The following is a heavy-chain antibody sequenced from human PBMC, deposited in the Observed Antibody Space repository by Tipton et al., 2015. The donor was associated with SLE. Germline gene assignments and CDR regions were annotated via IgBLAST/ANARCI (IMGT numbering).Heavy chain of an antibody. J-gene: IGHJ4*02. V-gene: IGHV3-53*04. Sequence: VQLVQSGGGLVQPGGSLRLSCAASGFTVSNNYMTWVRQAPGKGLEWVSVIYSGGSTYYADSVKGRFTISRHNSKNTLYLQMNSLRPEDTAVYYCAREDYGGNYFDYWGQGTLVTVSS. CDR1: GFTVSNNY. CDR2: IYSGGST. CDR3: AREDYGGNYFDY. D-gene: IGHD4-23*01.